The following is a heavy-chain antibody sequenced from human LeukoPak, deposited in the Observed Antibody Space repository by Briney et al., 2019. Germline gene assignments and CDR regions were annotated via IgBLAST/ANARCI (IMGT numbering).Heavy chain of an antibody. D-gene: IGHD5-18*01. CDR1: GFTFSSYG. J-gene: IGHJ4*02. V-gene: IGHV3-30*18. CDR2: ISYDGSNK. Sequence: GGSLRLSCAASGFTFSSYGMHWVRQAPGKGLEWVAVISYDGSNKYYADSVKGRFTISRDNSKNTLYLQMNSLRAEDTAVYYCAKGLGTANYFDYWGQGILVTVSS. CDR3: AKGLGTANYFDY.